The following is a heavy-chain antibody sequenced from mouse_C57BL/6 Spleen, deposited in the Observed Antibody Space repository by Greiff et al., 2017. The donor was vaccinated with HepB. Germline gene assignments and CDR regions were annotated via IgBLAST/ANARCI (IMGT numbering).Heavy chain of an antibody. V-gene: IGHV1-61*01. D-gene: IGHD1-1*01. CDR1: GYTFTSYW. Sequence: QVQLQQPGAELVRPGSSVKLSCKASGYTFTSYWMDWVKQRPGQGLEWIGNIYPSDSETHYNQKFKDKATLTVDKSSSTAYMQLSGLTSEDSAVYYCARTVVADFDYWGQGTTLTVSS. CDR2: IYPSDSET. J-gene: IGHJ2*01. CDR3: ARTVVADFDY.